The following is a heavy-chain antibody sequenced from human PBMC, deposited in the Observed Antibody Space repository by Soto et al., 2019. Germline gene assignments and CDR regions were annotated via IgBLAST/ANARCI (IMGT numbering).Heavy chain of an antibody. CDR1: GFTFSSYS. Sequence: GGSLRLSCAASGFTFSSYSMNWVRQAPGKGLEWVSYISSSSSTIYYADSVKGRFTISRDNAKNSLYLQMNSLRAEDTAVYYCARYRYCSGGSCYLNYWGQGTLVTVSS. J-gene: IGHJ4*02. D-gene: IGHD2-15*01. CDR2: ISSSSSTI. CDR3: ARYRYCSGGSCYLNY. V-gene: IGHV3-48*01.